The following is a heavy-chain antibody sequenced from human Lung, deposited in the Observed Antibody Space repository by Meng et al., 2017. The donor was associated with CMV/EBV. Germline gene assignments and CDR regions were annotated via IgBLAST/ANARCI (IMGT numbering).Heavy chain of an antibody. Sequence: VRLQESGPGLGKPSGTLSLTCAVSGGSISSSNWWSWVRQPPGKGLEWIGEIYHSGSTNYNPSLKSRVTISVDKSKNQFSLKLSSVTAADTAVYYCASFPPPGKQWLVTDYWGQGTLVTVSS. CDR3: ASFPPPGKQWLVTDY. J-gene: IGHJ4*02. CDR1: GGSISSSNW. D-gene: IGHD6-19*01. CDR2: IYHSGST. V-gene: IGHV4-4*02.